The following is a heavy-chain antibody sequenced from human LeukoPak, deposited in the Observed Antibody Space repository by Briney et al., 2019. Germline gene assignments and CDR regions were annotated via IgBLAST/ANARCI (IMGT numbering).Heavy chain of an antibody. CDR2: IKQDGSEK. CDR1: GFTFSYYW. D-gene: IGHD5-24*01. J-gene: IGHJ4*02. V-gene: IGHV3-7*01. Sequence: GGSLRLSCAASGFTFSYYWMSWVRQAPGKGLEWVANIKQDGSEKYCVDSVKGRFTISRDNAKNTLYLQMNSLRAEDTAVYYCVREMATPTFDYWGQGTLVTVSS. CDR3: VREMATPTFDY.